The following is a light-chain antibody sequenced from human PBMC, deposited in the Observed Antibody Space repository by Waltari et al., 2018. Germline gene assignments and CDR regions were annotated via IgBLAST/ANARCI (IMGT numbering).Light chain of an antibody. CDR3: QQYNRWPPIT. Sequence: EVVMTQSPATLSVSPGERAPLSCRASQSIATNLAWYQQKPGQPPRLLVYDASTRAPSIPARFKGSGSGTEFTLTISSLQSEDSAVYYCQQYNRWPPITFGQGTRLEI. CDR1: QSIATN. V-gene: IGKV3-15*01. CDR2: DAS. J-gene: IGKJ5*01.